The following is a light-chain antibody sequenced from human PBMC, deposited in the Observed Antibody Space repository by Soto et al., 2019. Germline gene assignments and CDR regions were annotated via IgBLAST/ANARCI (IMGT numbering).Light chain of an antibody. J-gene: IGLJ1*01. CDR2: DVS. V-gene: IGLV2-14*03. CDR3: CSYTTSNTRQIV. CDR1: SSDVGGYNY. Sequence: QSALTQPASVSGSPGQSITISCTGTSSDVGGYNYVSWYQHHPGKAPKLMIYDVSNRPSGVSNRFSGSKSGNXXSLTISGLQPEDEADYYCCSYTTSNTRQIVFGTGTKVTVL.